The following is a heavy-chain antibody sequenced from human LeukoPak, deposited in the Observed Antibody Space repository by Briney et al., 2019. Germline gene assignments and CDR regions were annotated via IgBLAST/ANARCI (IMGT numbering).Heavy chain of an antibody. Sequence: SETLSLTCIVSGGSISSYYWSWIRQPAGKGLEWIGRIYTSGSINYNPSLKSRVTMSVDTSKNQFSLRLSSVTAADTAVYYCAKLDLGSSSSRYYYMDVWGKGTTVTVTS. CDR3: AKLDLGSSSSRYYYMDV. V-gene: IGHV4-4*07. J-gene: IGHJ6*03. D-gene: IGHD6-6*01. CDR2: IYTSGSI. CDR1: GGSISSYY.